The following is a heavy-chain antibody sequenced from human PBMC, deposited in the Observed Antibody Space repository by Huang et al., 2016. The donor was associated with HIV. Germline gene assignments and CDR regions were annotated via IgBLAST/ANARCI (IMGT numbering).Heavy chain of an antibody. D-gene: IGHD6-19*01. J-gene: IGHJ6*02. Sequence: LQLQESGPGLVKSSETLSLICTVSGGSISSSSYYWGWIRQPPGKGPEWIGSIYYSGNTDYHPPLKSRVTISVDTSKNQFSLKVNSVTAADTAVYYCARHGRVAGHYYNNMDVWGRGTTVTVSS. CDR1: GGSISSSSYY. CDR3: ARHGRVAGHYYNNMDV. V-gene: IGHV4-39*01. CDR2: IYYSGNT.